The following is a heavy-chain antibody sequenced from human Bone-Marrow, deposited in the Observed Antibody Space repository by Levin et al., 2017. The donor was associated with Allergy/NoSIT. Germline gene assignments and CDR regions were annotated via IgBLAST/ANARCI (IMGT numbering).Heavy chain of an antibody. J-gene: IGHJ6*02. V-gene: IGHV3-23*01. CDR2: MSGTTGSH. D-gene: IGHD2/OR15-2a*01. Sequence: PGGSLRLSCVASGFTFNAYAMNWVRRAPGKGLEWVSAMSGTTGSHYYADSVKGRFTISRDSSKNTLFLQMDSLRVEDTATYDCAKGTTVYFYYNGMDAWGQGTTVTVFS. CDR3: AKGTTVYFYYNGMDA. CDR1: GFTFNAYA.